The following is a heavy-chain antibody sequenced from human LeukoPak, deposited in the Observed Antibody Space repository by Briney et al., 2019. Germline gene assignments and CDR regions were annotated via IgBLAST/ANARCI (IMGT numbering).Heavy chain of an antibody. CDR1: GGSISSYY. V-gene: IGHV4-4*07. D-gene: IGHD2-2*01. J-gene: IGHJ4*02. Sequence: PSETLSLTCTVSGGSISSYYWSWIRQPAGKGLEWIGRIYTSGSTNYNPSLKSRVTMSVDTSKNQFPLKLSSVTAADTAVYYCASLGYCSSTSCRRDYFDYWGQGTLVTVSS. CDR2: IYTSGST. CDR3: ASLGYCSSTSCRRDYFDY.